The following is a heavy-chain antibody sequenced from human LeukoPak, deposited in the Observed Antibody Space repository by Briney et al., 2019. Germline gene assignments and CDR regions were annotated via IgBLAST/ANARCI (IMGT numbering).Heavy chain of an antibody. D-gene: IGHD3-16*02. CDR3: GGRGVGGFYLYLNY. CDR1: GGSFSGYY. V-gene: IGHV4-34*01. Sequence: SETLSLTCAVYGGSFSGYYWSWIRQPPGKGLEWIGEINHSGSTNYNPSLKSRVTISVDTSKNQFSLKLSSVTAADTAVYYCGGRGVGGFYLYLNYGGQEPLVTVPS. CDR2: INHSGST. J-gene: IGHJ4*02.